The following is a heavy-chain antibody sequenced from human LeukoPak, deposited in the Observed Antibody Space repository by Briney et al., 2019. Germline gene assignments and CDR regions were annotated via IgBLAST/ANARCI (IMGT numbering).Heavy chain of an antibody. V-gene: IGHV3-30-3*01. CDR2: ISYDGSNK. J-gene: IGHJ4*02. Sequence: GGSLRLSCAASGFTFSSYAMHWVRQAPGKGLEWVAVISYDGSNKYYADSVKGRFTISRDNSKNTLYLQMNSLRAEDTAVYYCARRNDYIDYWGQGTLVTVSS. D-gene: IGHD1-14*01. CDR3: ARRNDYIDY. CDR1: GFTFSSYA.